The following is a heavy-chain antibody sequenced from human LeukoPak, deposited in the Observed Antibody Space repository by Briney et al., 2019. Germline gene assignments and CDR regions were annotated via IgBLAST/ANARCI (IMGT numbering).Heavy chain of an antibody. D-gene: IGHD3-3*01. CDR3: ARHKPTDYHYWTAWGFDH. CDR2: IYTSEST. J-gene: IGHJ4*02. CDR1: GGSISTYY. Sequence: SETLSLTCTVSGGSISTYYWSWIRQPAGMGLEWIGRIYTSESTNYNPSLKSRVTISVDKPKNQFSLKLSSVTAADTAVYFCARHKPTDYHYWTAWGFDHWGQGSLVTVSS. V-gene: IGHV4-4*07.